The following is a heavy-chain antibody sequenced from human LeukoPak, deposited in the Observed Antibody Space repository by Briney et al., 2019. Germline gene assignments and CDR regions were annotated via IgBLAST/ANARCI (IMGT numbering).Heavy chain of an antibody. D-gene: IGHD2-15*01. Sequence: QPGGSLRLSCAASRFTFSTYDMHWVRQAPGKGLEWVAFIRYDGTNKYYADSVKGRFTISRDNSKNTLFLQMNSLRAEDTAVYYCAKGGYCSGGSCYSYYYYYYMDVWGKGTTVTVSS. CDR3: AKGGYCSGGSCYSYYYYYYMDV. CDR1: RFTFSTYD. V-gene: IGHV3-30*02. CDR2: IRYDGTNK. J-gene: IGHJ6*03.